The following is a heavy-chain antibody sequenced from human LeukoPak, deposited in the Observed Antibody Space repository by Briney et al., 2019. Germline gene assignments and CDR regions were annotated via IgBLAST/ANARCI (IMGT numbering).Heavy chain of an antibody. D-gene: IGHD6-13*01. CDR2: IYYSGST. V-gene: IGHV4-59*01. CDR1: GGSISSYY. J-gene: IGHJ4*02. Sequence: SETLSLTCTVSGGSISSYYWSWIRQPPGKGLEWIGYIYYSGSTNYNPSLKSRVTISVDTSKNQFSLKLSSVTAADTAVYYCVRMVAAAVYLDYWGQGTLVTVSS. CDR3: VRMVAAAVYLDY.